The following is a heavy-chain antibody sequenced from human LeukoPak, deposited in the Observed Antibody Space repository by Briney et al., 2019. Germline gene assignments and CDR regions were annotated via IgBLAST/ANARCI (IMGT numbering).Heavy chain of an antibody. Sequence: GGSLRLSCAASGFTFSSYSMNWVRQAPGKGLEWVSSISSSSSYIYYADSVKGRFTISRDNAKNSLYLQMNSLRAEDTAVYYCARGHSGSYCAVSDYWGQGTLVTVSS. V-gene: IGHV3-21*01. CDR3: ARGHSGSYCAVSDY. CDR2: ISSSSSYI. D-gene: IGHD1-26*01. CDR1: GFTFSSYS. J-gene: IGHJ4*02.